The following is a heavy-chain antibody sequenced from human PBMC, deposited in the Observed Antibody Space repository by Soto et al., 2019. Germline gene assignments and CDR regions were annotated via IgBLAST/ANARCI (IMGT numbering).Heavy chain of an antibody. CDR1: GGSISSSSYY. Sequence: PSETLSLTCTVSGGSISSSSYYWGWIRQPPGKGLEWIGSIYYSGSTYYNPSLKSRVTISVDTSKNQFSLKLSSVTAADTAVYYCARLSLRYFDWLSRDYSYYGMDVWGQGTTVT. V-gene: IGHV4-39*01. CDR2: IYYSGST. J-gene: IGHJ6*02. D-gene: IGHD3-9*01. CDR3: ARLSLRYFDWLSRDYSYYGMDV.